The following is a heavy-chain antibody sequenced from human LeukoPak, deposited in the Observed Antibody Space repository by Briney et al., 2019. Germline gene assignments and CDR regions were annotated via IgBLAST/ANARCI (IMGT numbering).Heavy chain of an antibody. Sequence: GASVKVSCKASGYTFTGYYMHWVRQAPGQGLEWMGWINPNSGGTNYAQKFQGRVTMTRDTSISTAYMELSRLRSDDTAVYYCARGVGATKGRDDYWGQGTLVTVSS. V-gene: IGHV1-2*02. CDR2: INPNSGGT. CDR3: ARGVGATKGRDDY. J-gene: IGHJ4*02. D-gene: IGHD1-26*01. CDR1: GYTFTGYY.